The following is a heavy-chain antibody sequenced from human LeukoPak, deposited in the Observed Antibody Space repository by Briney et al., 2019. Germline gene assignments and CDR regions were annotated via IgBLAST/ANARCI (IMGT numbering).Heavy chain of an antibody. CDR1: GGSFSGYY. CDR2: INHSGST. CDR3: ARGGHYYGSGSSTGFDY. D-gene: IGHD3-10*01. V-gene: IGHV4-34*01. J-gene: IGHJ4*02. Sequence: SETLSLTCAVYGGSFSGYYWSWIRQPPGKGLEWIGEINHSGSTNYNPSLKSRVTISVDTSKNQFSLKLSSVTAADTAVYYCARGGHYYGSGSSTGFDYWGQGTLVTVSS.